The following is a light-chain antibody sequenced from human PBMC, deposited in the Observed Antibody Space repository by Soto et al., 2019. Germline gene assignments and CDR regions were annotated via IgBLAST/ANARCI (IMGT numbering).Light chain of an antibody. J-gene: IGKJ5*01. Sequence: EIVLTQSPATLSLSPGERATLSCRASQTFSSHLAWYQQKPGQAPRLLIYDASKRATGIPARFSGRGSATAFTPPISSLEPQDFAVSYCQQRSNWPPLITFGQGTRLEIK. CDR2: DAS. CDR1: QTFSSH. V-gene: IGKV3-11*01. CDR3: QQRSNWPPLIT.